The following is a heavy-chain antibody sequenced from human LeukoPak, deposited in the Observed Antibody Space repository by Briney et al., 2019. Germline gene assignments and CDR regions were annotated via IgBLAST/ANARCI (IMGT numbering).Heavy chain of an antibody. J-gene: IGHJ4*02. CDR3: ARASYSYDINGWVPFDY. V-gene: IGHV4-61*02. CDR2: ICTSGSN. CDR1: GNSISSGDDY. D-gene: IGHD3-22*01. Sequence: SETLSLTCTVSGNSISSGDDYWSWIRRPAGKGLEWIGRICTSGSNNYNHSLTSPVTISGDTSKNQFSLRLSSVTAADTAVYYCARASYSYDINGWVPFDYWGQGTLVTVSS.